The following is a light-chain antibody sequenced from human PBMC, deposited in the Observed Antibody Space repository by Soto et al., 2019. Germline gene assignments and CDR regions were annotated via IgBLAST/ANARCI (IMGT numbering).Light chain of an antibody. CDR3: QQYDSSPVT. J-gene: IGKJ1*01. Sequence: EIVLTQSPGTMSLSPGERATLSCRASQSVSSNYLAWYQQKPGQAPRLLIYGASSRATGIPDRFSGSGSGTDFTINISSLEPEDVAVYYCQQYDSSPVTFGQGTKVEIK. CDR1: QSVSSNY. CDR2: GAS. V-gene: IGKV3-20*01.